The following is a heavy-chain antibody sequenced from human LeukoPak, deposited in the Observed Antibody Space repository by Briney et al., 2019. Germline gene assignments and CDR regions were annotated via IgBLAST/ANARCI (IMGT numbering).Heavy chain of an antibody. CDR3: ARDRSSGSPTEFDP. CDR2: ISAYNGNT. V-gene: IGHV1-18*01. CDR1: GYTFTSYG. J-gene: IGHJ5*02. D-gene: IGHD3-22*01. Sequence: ASVKVSCKASGYTFTSYGISWVRQAPGQGLEWMGWISAYNGNTNYAQKLQGRVTMTTDTSTSTAYMELRSLRSDDRAVYYCARDRSSGSPTEFDPWGQGTLVTVSS.